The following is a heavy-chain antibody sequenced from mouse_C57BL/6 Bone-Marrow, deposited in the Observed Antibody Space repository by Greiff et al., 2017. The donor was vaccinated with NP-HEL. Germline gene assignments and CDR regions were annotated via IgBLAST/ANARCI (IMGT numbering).Heavy chain of an antibody. CDR1: GYAFSSSW. J-gene: IGHJ2*01. D-gene: IGHD1-1*01. Sequence: QVQLKESGPELVKPGASVKISCKASGYAFSSSWMNWVKQRPGKGLEWIGRIYPGDGDTNYNGKFKGKATLTADKSSSTAYMQLSSLTSEDSAVYFCARGDTTVVDYWGQGTTLTVSS. CDR3: ARGDTTVVDY. CDR2: IYPGDGDT. V-gene: IGHV1-82*01.